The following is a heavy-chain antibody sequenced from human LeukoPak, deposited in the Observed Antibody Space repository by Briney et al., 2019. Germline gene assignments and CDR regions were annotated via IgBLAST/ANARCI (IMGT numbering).Heavy chain of an antibody. CDR1: GFTFSTYT. Sequence: GGSLRLSCVASGFTFSTYTMYWVRQAPGKGLEWVSIIGISGGGIHYADSVKGRFTISRDNSKNTLYLQMNSLRAEDTAVYYCAKDAYGDYGSDYWGQGTLVTVSS. J-gene: IGHJ4*02. CDR3: AKDAYGDYGSDY. CDR2: IGISGGGI. V-gene: IGHV3-23*01. D-gene: IGHD4-17*01.